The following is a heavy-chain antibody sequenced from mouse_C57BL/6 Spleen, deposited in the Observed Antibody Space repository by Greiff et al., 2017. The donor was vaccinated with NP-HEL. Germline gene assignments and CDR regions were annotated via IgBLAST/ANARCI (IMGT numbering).Heavy chain of an antibody. CDR1: GYTFTDYY. CDR3: ARDYGSLARGYFDV. J-gene: IGHJ1*03. V-gene: IGHV1-26*01. D-gene: IGHD1-1*01. Sequence: VQLQQSGPELVKPGASVKISCKASGYTFTDYYMNWVKQSHGKSLEWIGDINPNNGGTSYNQKFKGKATLTVDKSSSTAYMELRSLTSEDSAVYYCARDYGSLARGYFDVWGTGTTVTVSS. CDR2: INPNNGGT.